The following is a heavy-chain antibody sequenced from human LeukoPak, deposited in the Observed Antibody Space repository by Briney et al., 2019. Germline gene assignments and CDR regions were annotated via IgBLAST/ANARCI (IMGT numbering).Heavy chain of an antibody. CDR1: GFTFSSYA. D-gene: IGHD5-18*01. J-gene: IGHJ4*02. CDR3: ARDWVVYGYGYYFDY. Sequence: GGSLRLSCAASGFTFSSYAMYWVRQAPGKGLEWVAVISYDRSNKYYADSVKGRFTISRDNSKNTLYLQMNSLRAEDTAVYYCARDWVVYGYGYYFDYWGQGTLVTVSS. CDR2: ISYDRSNK. V-gene: IGHV3-30*04.